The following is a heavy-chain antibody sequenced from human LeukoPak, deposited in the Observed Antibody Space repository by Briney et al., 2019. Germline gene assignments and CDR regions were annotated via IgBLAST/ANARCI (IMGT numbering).Heavy chain of an antibody. CDR3: ARPQGGCSSTTYSIDNWFDP. J-gene: IGHJ5*02. D-gene: IGHD2-2*01. Sequence: SVKVSCKASGGTFSSYAISWVRQAPGQGLEWMGRIIPILGIANYAQKLQGRVTITADKSTSTAYKELSSLRSEDTAVYYCARPQGGCSSTTYSIDNWFDPWGRGTLVTVSS. CDR1: GGTFSSYA. CDR2: IIPILGIA. V-gene: IGHV1-69*04.